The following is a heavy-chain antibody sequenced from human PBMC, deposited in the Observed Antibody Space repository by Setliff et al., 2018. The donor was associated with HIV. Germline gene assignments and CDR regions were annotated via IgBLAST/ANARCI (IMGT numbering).Heavy chain of an antibody. Sequence: SSETLSLTCTVSGGSISTYYWSWIRQSPGKGLEWIGYIYTSGSTNYNPSLKSRVTISVDTSKSQFSLKLSSVTAADTAIYYCASGYYFDSSAYFVFYYWGQGTLVTVSS. CDR2: IYTSGST. CDR3: ASGYYFDSSAYFVFYY. D-gene: IGHD3-22*01. CDR1: GGSISTYY. V-gene: IGHV4-4*09. J-gene: IGHJ4*02.